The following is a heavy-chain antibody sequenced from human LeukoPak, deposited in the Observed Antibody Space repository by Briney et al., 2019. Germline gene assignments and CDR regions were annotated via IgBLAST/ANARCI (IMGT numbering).Heavy chain of an antibody. CDR1: GDSISSSSYY. V-gene: IGHV4-39*07. D-gene: IGHD5-12*01. J-gene: IGHJ5*02. Sequence: SETLSLTCTVSGDSISSSSYYWGWIRQPPGKGLEWIGNIYYRGSTYYNPSLKSRVTISVDTSKNQFSLKLRSVTAADTAVYYCVRVGDSGYGYRGWIDPWGQGTLVTVSS. CDR2: IYYRGST. CDR3: VRVGDSGYGYRGWIDP.